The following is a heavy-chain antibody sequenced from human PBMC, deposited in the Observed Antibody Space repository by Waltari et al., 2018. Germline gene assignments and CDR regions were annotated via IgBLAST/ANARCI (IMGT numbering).Heavy chain of an antibody. D-gene: IGHD3-3*01. Sequence: VQLVESGGGVVQPGGSLGPARGPSGFALSSDGLHSVRRAPGKGLEWVAFIRDDGSNKYYADSVKGRFTISRDNSKNTLYLQMNSLRAEDTAVYYCAKEPIWSGYQIDYWGQGTLVTVSS. J-gene: IGHJ4*02. CDR2: IRDDGSNK. CDR3: AKEPIWSGYQIDY. CDR1: GFALSSDG. V-gene: IGHV3-30*02.